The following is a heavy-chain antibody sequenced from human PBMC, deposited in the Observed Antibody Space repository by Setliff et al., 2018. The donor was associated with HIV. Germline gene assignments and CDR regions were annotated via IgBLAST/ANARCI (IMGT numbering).Heavy chain of an antibody. J-gene: IGHJ6*03. Sequence: ASVKVSCKGSGYTFRTYGISWVRQAPGQGLEWMGWISAYNGNTNYAQKLQGRVTMTTDTSTSTAYMELRSLRSDDTAVYYRARVKVVIATFYYMDVWGKGTTVTV. CDR1: GYTFRTYG. D-gene: IGHD2-21*01. CDR2: ISAYNGNT. V-gene: IGHV1-18*01. CDR3: ARVKVVIATFYYMDV.